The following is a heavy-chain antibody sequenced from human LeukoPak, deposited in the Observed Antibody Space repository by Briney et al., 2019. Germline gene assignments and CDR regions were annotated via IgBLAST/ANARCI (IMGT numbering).Heavy chain of an antibody. CDR2: IKQDGSEK. CDR3: ARQLTFYYGSGNDY. J-gene: IGHJ4*02. Sequence: GGSLRLSCAASGFTFSSYWMSWVRQAPGKGLEWVANIKQDGSEKYYVDSVKGRFTISRDNAKNSLYLQMNSLRAEDTAVYYCARQLTFYYGSGNDYWGQGTLVTVS. CDR1: GFTFSSYW. D-gene: IGHD3-10*01. V-gene: IGHV3-7*01.